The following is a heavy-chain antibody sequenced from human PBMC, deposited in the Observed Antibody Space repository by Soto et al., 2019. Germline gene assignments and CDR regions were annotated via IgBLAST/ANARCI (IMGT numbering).Heavy chain of an antibody. CDR3: ARGGYGNKYFDY. V-gene: IGHV3-30-3*01. D-gene: IGHD5-12*01. CDR1: GFTFSSYA. CDR2: ISYDGSNK. J-gene: IGHJ4*02. Sequence: QVQLVESGGGVVQPGRSLRLSCAASGFTFSSYAMHWVRQAPGKGLEWVAVISYDGSNKYYADSVKGRFTISRDNSKNTLYLQMNSLRAADTAVYYCARGGYGNKYFDYWGQGTLVTVSS.